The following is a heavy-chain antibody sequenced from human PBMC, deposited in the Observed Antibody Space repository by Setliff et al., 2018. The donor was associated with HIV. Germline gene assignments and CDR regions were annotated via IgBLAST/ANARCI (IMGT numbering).Heavy chain of an antibody. CDR1: GGSINNFY. Sequence: SETLSLTCTVSGGSINNFYWSWIRQPPVKGLEWIGYISTSGSTKYNPALNSRVTILVDPSNNQFSLRLSSVTAADTAVYYCARHSDFWSEDAFDIWAQGTVVTVSS. V-gene: IGHV4-4*09. CDR3: ARHSDFWSEDAFDI. J-gene: IGHJ3*02. CDR2: ISTSGST. D-gene: IGHD3-3*01.